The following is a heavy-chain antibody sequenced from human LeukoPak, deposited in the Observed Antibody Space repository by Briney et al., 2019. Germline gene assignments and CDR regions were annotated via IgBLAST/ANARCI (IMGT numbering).Heavy chain of an antibody. CDR3: ARDGSTYYDFWSGNYYYGMDV. CDR1: GGSISSYY. V-gene: IGHV4-59*01. Sequence: SETLSLTCTVSGGSISSYYWSWIRQPPGKGPEWIGYIYYSGSTNYNPSLKSRVTISVDTSKNQFSLKLSSVTAADTAVYYCARDGSTYYDFWSGNYYYGMDVWGQGPTVTVSS. J-gene: IGHJ6*02. D-gene: IGHD3-3*01. CDR2: IYYSGST.